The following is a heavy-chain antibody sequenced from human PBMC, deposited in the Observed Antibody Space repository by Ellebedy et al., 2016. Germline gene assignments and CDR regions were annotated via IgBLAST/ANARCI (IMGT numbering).Heavy chain of an antibody. D-gene: IGHD2-2*01. V-gene: IGHV1-18*01. CDR1: GYTFTGYG. CDR3: ARAEGYCSSISCYFGYWYYDY. Sequence: ASVKVSXXASGYTFTGYGMHWVRQAPGQGLEWMGWISTYNTNAHYAQKFQGRVFMTTDTSSSTGYMELRSLTSDDTAVYYCARAEGYCSSISCYFGYWYYDYWGQGALVTVSS. J-gene: IGHJ4*02. CDR2: ISTYNTNA.